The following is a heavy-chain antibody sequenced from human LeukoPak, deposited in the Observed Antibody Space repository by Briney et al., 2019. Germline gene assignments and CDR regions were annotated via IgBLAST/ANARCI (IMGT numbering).Heavy chain of an antibody. J-gene: IGHJ3*02. CDR1: GFTFTSYA. Sequence: GGSLRLSYAASGFTFTSYAMSWVRQAPGKGLEWVSVISGSGGSTYYADSVKGRFTISRDNSKNTLYLQMNSLRAEDTAVYYCARMGIAGTYDAFDIRGQGTMVTVSS. V-gene: IGHV3-23*01. CDR2: ISGSGGST. D-gene: IGHD6-13*01. CDR3: ARMGIAGTYDAFDI.